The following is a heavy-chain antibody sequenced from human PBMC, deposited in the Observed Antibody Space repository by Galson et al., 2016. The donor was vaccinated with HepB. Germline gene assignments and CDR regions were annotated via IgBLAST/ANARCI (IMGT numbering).Heavy chain of an antibody. D-gene: IGHD6-19*01. Sequence: QSGAEVKKPGESLKISCETSGYTFTDYWIGWVRQLPGKGLEWMGITYPRASDTRHSPSFHGQVTISADKSISTLYLHWSSLKAPDTAMYYCARVMGQWLPYLWGQGTLVTVSS. CDR2: TYPRASDT. CDR1: GYTFTDYW. CDR3: ARVMGQWLPYL. V-gene: IGHV5-51*01. J-gene: IGHJ5*02.